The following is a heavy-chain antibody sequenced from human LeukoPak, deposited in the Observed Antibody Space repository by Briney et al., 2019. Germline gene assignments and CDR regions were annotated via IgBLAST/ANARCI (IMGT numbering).Heavy chain of an antibody. Sequence: GASVKVSCKASGYTFTSYGISWVRQAPGQGLEWMGWISAYNGNTNYAQKLQGRVTMTTDISTTTAYMELRSLRSDDTAVYYCARDHGSEWCSSTSCYWHYYYYMDVWGKGTTVTVSS. CDR3: ARDHGSEWCSSTSCYWHYYYYMDV. V-gene: IGHV1-18*01. CDR1: GYTFTSYG. CDR2: ISAYNGNT. J-gene: IGHJ6*03. D-gene: IGHD2-2*01.